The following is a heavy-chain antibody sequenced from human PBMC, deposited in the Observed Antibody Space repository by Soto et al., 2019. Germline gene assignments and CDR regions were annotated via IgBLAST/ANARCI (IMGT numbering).Heavy chain of an antibody. CDR3: ATAAPEPCGGDCYLPSVWFDP. CDR2: FDPEDGET. CDR1: GYTLTELS. V-gene: IGHV1-24*01. J-gene: IGHJ5*02. Sequence: GASVKVSCKVSGYTLTELSMHWVRQAPGKGLEWMGGFDPEDGETIYAQKFQGRVTMTEDTSTDTAYMELSSLRSEDTAVYYCATAAPEPCGGDCYLPSVWFDPWGQGTLVTVSS. D-gene: IGHD2-21*02.